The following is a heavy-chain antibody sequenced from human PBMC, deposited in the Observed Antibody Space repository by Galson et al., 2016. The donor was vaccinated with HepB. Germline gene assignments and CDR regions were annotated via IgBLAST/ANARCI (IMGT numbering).Heavy chain of an antibody. V-gene: IGHV5-51*01. CDR3: ARHATGHHLDV. J-gene: IGHJ6*02. Sequence: QSGAEVKKPGESLKISCKGSGYNFPNSWIAWVRQVPGQGLEWIGIISPGDSDTKYSPSFQGQVTIPADKSISTAYLQWTSLKASDTAVYYCARHATGHHLDVWGQGTTVTVSS. D-gene: IGHD1-1*01. CDR1: GYNFPNSW. CDR2: ISPGDSDT.